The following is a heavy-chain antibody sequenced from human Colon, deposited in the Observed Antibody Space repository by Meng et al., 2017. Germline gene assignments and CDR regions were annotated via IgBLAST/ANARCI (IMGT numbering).Heavy chain of an antibody. CDR2: INEDGSEK. J-gene: IGHJ4*02. Sequence: RGSLRLSCAASGFTFSDCWMTWVRQAPGKGLEWVATINEDGSEKYYVDSVKGRFTISRDNAKNSVYLQMNSLRAEDTAVYYCAGDPGVYWGQGALVTVSS. D-gene: IGHD3-10*01. V-gene: IGHV3-7*01. CDR3: AGDPGVY. CDR1: GFTFSDCW.